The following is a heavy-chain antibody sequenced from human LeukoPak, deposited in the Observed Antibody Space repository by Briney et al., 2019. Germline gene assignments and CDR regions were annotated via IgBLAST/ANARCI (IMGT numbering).Heavy chain of an antibody. J-gene: IGHJ3*02. V-gene: IGHV4-30-4*01. Sequence: SQTLSLTCTVSGGSISTGGYYWSWIRQPPGKGLEWIGYISYSGGTYYNPSLKSRVSISVDTSKSQFSLKMSSVTAADTALYYCATTSKYIGSGRDDSFDIWGQGTMVTVSS. CDR3: ATTSKYIGSGRDDSFDI. D-gene: IGHD3-10*01. CDR1: GGSISTGGYY. CDR2: ISYSGGT.